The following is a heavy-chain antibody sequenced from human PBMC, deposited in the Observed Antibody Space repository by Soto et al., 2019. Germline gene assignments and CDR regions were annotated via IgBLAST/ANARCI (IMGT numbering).Heavy chain of an antibody. J-gene: IGHJ4*02. CDR3: APKGPEAWPLDY. CDR2: IYWDDSK. CDR1: GFSLSTSGVG. Sequence: QITLKESGPTLVRPTQTLTLTCAFSGFSLSTSGVGVGWIRQPPGKALEWLAVIYWDDSKHYSPSLRSRLTITKDPSKHQVVLTMTNMDPMDTGTYYCAPKGPEAWPLDYWGQGTPVTVSS. V-gene: IGHV2-5*02.